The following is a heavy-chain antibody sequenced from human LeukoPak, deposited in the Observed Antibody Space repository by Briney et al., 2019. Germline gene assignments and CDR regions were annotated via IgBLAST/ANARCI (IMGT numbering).Heavy chain of an antibody. CDR1: GFTFSSYS. CDR2: ISSSSSYI. CDR3: ARVKGEYYYDSSGYYPFDY. J-gene: IGHJ4*02. D-gene: IGHD3-22*01. V-gene: IGHV3-21*01. Sequence: GGSLRLSCAASGFTFSSYSMNWVRQAPGKGLEWVSSISSSSSYIYDSDSVTGRFTISRDNAKNSLYLQMNSLRAEDTAVYYCARVKGEYYYDSSGYYPFDYWGQGTLVTVSS.